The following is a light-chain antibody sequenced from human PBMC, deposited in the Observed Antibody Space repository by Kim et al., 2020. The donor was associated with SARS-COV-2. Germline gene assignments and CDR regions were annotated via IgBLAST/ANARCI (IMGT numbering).Light chain of an antibody. V-gene: IGLV2-14*01. CDR2: DVT. CDR1: NY. J-gene: IGLJ2*01. CDR3: SSYTTSSSVV. Sequence: APVSGSPGQSITISCTGYNYVSWYQQHPGKAPQLMIYDVTKRPSGVSNRFSGSKSGNTASLTISGLQAEDEADYYCSSYTTSSSVVFGGGTQLTVL.